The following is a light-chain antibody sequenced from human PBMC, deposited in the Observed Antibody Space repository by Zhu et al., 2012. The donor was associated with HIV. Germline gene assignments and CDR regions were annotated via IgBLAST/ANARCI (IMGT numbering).Light chain of an antibody. J-gene: IGKJ1*01. CDR2: GAS. Sequence: EIVLTQSPDTLSLSPGDRATLACRASQSINSNYLIWYQQKPGQAPRPLIYGASDRASGVPHRFSGSGSGTDFTLTISSLQPEDFATYYCQQSYSIPRTFGQGTKVEVK. CDR1: QSINSNY. V-gene: IGKV3-20*01. CDR3: QQSYSIPRT.